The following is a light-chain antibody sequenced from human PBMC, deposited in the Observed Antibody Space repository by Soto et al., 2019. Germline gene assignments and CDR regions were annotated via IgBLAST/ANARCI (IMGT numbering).Light chain of an antibody. V-gene: IGLV1-44*01. Sequence: QSVLTQSPSVSGTPGQGVTISCSGGTSNIGTYTVNWYQQLPGTAPKVLIYGDNQRPSGVADRFSGSKSGTSASLAISGLQSEDEADYYCTSYTTSSTRVFGTGTKVTVL. CDR2: GDN. CDR3: TSYTTSSTRV. CDR1: TSNIGTYT. J-gene: IGLJ1*01.